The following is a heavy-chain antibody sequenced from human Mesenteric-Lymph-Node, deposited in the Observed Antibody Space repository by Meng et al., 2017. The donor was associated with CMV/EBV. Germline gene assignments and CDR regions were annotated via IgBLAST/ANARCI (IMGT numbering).Heavy chain of an antibody. CDR1: GFTFDDYA. Sequence: GGSLRLSCAASGFTFDDYAMHWVRQAPGKGLEWVAVISYPREEVTYSDSVKGRFNVSRDDSENTLYLQMDTLRADDTGLYYCARDQFRWGSDAFDLWGQGTVVTVSS. J-gene: IGHJ3*01. D-gene: IGHD2-21*01. CDR3: ARDQFRWGSDAFDL. V-gene: IGHV3-30*03. CDR2: ISYPREEV.